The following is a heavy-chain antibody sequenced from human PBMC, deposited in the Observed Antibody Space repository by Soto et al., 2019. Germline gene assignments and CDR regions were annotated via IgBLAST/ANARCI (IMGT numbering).Heavy chain of an antibody. CDR1: GFSFSNNG. V-gene: IGHV3-23*01. J-gene: IGHJ2*01. CDR3: ARDRGYCSYDTGYWCFDL. CDR2: ISSSGSNT. D-gene: IGHD2-15*01. Sequence: EPQLLESGGGLVQPGGSLRLSCAASGFSFSNNGISWVRQAPGKGLEWVSTISSSGSNTYYADSVKGRFTISRDNSKNIISVQMNSLRAEDTGVYYCARDRGYCSYDTGYWCFDLWGRGTLVTVSS.